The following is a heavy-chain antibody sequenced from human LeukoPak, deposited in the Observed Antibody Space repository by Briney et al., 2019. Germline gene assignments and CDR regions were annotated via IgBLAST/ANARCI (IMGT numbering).Heavy chain of an antibody. CDR2: INPNSGGT. J-gene: IGHJ3*02. CDR1: GYTFTGYY. CDR3: ARDVGIVGAPDSFDI. D-gene: IGHD1-26*01. V-gene: IGHV1-2*02. Sequence: ASVKVSCKASGYTFTGYYMHWVRQAPGQGLEWMGWINPNSGGTNYAQNFQGRVTMTRDTSISTAYIELSRLRSDDTAVYYCARDVGIVGAPDSFDIWGQGTMVTVSS.